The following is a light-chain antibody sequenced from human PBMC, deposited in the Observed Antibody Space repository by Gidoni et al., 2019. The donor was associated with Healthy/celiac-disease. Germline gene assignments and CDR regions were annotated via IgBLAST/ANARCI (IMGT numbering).Light chain of an antibody. CDR2: AAS. CDR3: QQYYSNPWT. V-gene: IGKV1-39*01. J-gene: IGKJ1*01. CDR1: QSISSY. Sequence: DIWLTHSPSSLSASLGDRVTITCRASQSISSYLYWYQQKPGKAPKLLIYAASSLQSGVPSRFSGSGSGTDFTLTISSLQSEDFATYYCQQYYSNPWTFGQGTKLEIK.